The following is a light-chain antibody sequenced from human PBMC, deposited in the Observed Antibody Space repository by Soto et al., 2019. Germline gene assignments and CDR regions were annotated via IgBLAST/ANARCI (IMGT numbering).Light chain of an antibody. CDR2: SNT. Sequence: QSVLTQPPSASGTPGQRVTISCSGSSSNIGSNAVNWYQHLPGTAPKLLIYSNTQRPSGVPDRFSGSKSGTSASLAISGLQSEDEADYYCAAWDDSLNAPCVFGTGTKLTVL. CDR3: AAWDDSLNAPCV. J-gene: IGLJ1*01. CDR1: SSNIGSNA. V-gene: IGLV1-44*01.